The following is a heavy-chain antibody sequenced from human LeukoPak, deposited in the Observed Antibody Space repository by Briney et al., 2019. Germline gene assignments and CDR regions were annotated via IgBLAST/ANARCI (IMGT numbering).Heavy chain of an antibody. CDR1: GFTFSSYA. CDR3: AKDRDDYVWGSYRPYYFDY. Sequence: GGSLSLSCAASGFTFSSYAMSWVRQAPGKGLEWVSAISGSGGSTYYADSVKGRFIISRDNYKNTLYLQMNSQRAEDTAVYYCAKDRDDYVWGSYRPYYFDYWGQGTLVTVSS. V-gene: IGHV3-23*01. D-gene: IGHD3-16*02. J-gene: IGHJ4*02. CDR2: ISGSGGST.